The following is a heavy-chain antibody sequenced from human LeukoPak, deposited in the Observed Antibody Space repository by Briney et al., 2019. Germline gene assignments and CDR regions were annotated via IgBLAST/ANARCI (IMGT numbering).Heavy chain of an antibody. CDR1: GGSFSGYY. D-gene: IGHD1-26*01. CDR2: INHSGST. V-gene: IGHV4-34*01. CDR3: ARGRLRATTGFYYFDY. Sequence: PSETLSLTCAVYGGSFSGYYWSWIRQPPGKGLEWIGEINHSGSTNYNPSLKSRVTISVDTSKNQFSLKLSSVTAADTAVYYCARGRLRATTGFYYFDYWGQGTLVTVSS. J-gene: IGHJ4*02.